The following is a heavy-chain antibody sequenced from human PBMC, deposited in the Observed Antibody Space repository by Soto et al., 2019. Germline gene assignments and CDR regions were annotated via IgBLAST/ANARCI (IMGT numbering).Heavy chain of an antibody. D-gene: IGHD1-26*01. J-gene: IGHJ6*02. CDR2: IIPMFGIG. Sequence: QVQLVQSGAEVKMPGSSVRVSRKASGGSFSKYGISWVRQAPGQGLEWMGGIIPMFGIGNYAEKLLGRVTITADEYPSTSHMELSSLRSEDPAVYFCARGYRENYSYAMDVWGQGTTVTVSS. CDR3: ARGYRENYSYAMDV. V-gene: IGHV1-69*01. CDR1: GGSFSKYG.